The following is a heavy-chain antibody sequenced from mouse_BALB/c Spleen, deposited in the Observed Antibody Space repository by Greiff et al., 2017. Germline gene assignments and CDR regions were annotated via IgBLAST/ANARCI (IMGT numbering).Heavy chain of an antibody. CDR2: ILPGSGST. Sequence: QVQLKESGAELMKPGASVKISCKATGYTFSSYWIEWVKQRPGHGLEWIGEILPGSGSTNYNEKFKGKATFTADTSSNTAYMQLSSLTSEDSAVYYCARLHYYGSSPRFAYWGQGTLVTVSA. V-gene: IGHV1-9*01. CDR3: ARLHYYGSSPRFAY. J-gene: IGHJ3*01. CDR1: GYTFSSYW. D-gene: IGHD1-1*01.